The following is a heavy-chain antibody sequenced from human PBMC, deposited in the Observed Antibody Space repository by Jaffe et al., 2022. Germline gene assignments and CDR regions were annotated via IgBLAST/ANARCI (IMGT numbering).Heavy chain of an antibody. CDR3: ARDRRGGTVAGTGSDYFDY. CDR1: GFTFSSYW. CDR2: IKQDGSEK. V-gene: IGHV3-7*05. Sequence: EVQLVESGGGLVQPGGSLRLSCAASGFTFSSYWMSWVRQAPGKGLEWVANIKQDGSEKYYVDSVKGRFTISRDNAKNSLYLQMNSLRAEDTAVYYCARDRRGGTVAGTGSDYFDYWGQGTLVTVSS. D-gene: IGHD6-19*01. J-gene: IGHJ4*02.